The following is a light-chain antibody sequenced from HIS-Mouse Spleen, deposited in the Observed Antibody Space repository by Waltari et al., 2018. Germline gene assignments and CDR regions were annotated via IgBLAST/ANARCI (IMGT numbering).Light chain of an antibody. J-gene: IGLJ2*01. V-gene: IGLV2-23*01. CDR2: EGS. Sequence: QSALTQPASVSGSPGQSITISCTGTSSDVGSYNLVSWYQQHPGKAPKLMLYEGSKRPSGVSIRFPGSKSGNTASLTISGLQAEDEADYYCCSYAGSSTFVVFGGGTKLTVL. CDR3: CSYAGSSTFVV. CDR1: SSDVGSYNL.